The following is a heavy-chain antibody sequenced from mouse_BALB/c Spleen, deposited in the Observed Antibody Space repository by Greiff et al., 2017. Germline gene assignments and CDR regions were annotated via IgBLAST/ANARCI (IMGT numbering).Heavy chain of an antibody. D-gene: IGHD2-14*01. CDR1: GFAFSSYD. J-gene: IGHJ4*01. CDR3: ARWYRSYAMDY. Sequence: EVQRVESGGGLVKPGGSLKLSCAASGFAFSSYDMSWVRQTPEKRLEWVAYISSGGGSTYYPDTVKGRFTISRDNAKNTLYLQMSSLKSEDTAMYYCARWYRSYAMDYWGQGTSVTVSS. V-gene: IGHV5-12-1*01. CDR2: ISSGGGST.